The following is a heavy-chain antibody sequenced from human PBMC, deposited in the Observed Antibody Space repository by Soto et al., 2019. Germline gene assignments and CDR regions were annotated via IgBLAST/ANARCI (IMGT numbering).Heavy chain of an antibody. CDR2: MNPNTGST. D-gene: IGHD6-13*01. CDR3: ARTMGGIAAAGSDF. Sequence: QVQLVQSGAEVKKPGASVKVSCKASGYTFNTYDIEWVRLATGQGLEWMGSMNPNTGSTGYAQKFQGRVTMTMTTSISTAYLELSSLRSDDTAIYYCARTMGGIAAAGSDFWGQGTLVTVSA. V-gene: IGHV1-8*01. J-gene: IGHJ4*02. CDR1: GYTFNTYD.